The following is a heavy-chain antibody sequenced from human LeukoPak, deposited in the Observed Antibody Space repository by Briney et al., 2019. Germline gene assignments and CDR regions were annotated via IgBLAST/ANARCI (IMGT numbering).Heavy chain of an antibody. Sequence: PSETLSLTCAVYGGSFSGYYWSWIRQPPGKGLEWIGEINHSGSTNYNPSLKSRVTISVDTSKNQFSLKLSSVTAADTAVYYCASRDYYDSSGYYDVDYWGQGTLVTVSS. D-gene: IGHD3-22*01. J-gene: IGHJ4*02. CDR1: GGSFSGYY. CDR2: INHSGST. CDR3: ASRDYYDSSGYYDVDY. V-gene: IGHV4-34*01.